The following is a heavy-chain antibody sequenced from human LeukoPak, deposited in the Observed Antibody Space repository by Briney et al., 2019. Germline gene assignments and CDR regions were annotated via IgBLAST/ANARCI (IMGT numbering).Heavy chain of an antibody. V-gene: IGHV4-4*02. D-gene: IGHD3-16*02. CDR3: ARGAGLQYYDYVWGSYRLTGFDY. J-gene: IGHJ4*02. CDR1: GGSISSNNW. Sequence: PSETLSLTCAVSGGSISSNNWWGWVRQPPGKGLEWIGYIYHSGSTYYNPSLKSRVTVSVDRSKNQFSLKLSSVTAADTAVYYCARGAGLQYYDYVWGSYRLTGFDYWGQGTLVTVSS. CDR2: IYHSGST.